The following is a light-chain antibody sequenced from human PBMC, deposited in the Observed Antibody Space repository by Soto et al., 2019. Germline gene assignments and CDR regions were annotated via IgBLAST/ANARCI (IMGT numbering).Light chain of an antibody. CDR1: SSDSGACNY. CDR3: SSYTSSSSYV. Sequence: QSVLTQPASVSGSPGQSITISCTGTSSDSGACNYVSWYQQHPGKAPKLMIYDVTNRPSGVSNRFSGSKSGNTASLTISGLRAEDEADYYCSSYTSSSSYVFGTGTKVTVL. V-gene: IGLV2-14*03. J-gene: IGLJ1*01. CDR2: DVT.